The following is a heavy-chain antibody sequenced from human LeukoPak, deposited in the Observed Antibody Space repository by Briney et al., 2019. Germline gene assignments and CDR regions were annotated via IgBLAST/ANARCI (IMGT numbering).Heavy chain of an antibody. CDR3: ATYSGYDRIFDY. CDR1: GFTFSSYA. V-gene: IGHV3-48*01. J-gene: IGHJ4*02. D-gene: IGHD5-12*01. Sequence: GGSLRLSCAASGFTFSSYAMSWVRQAPGKGLEWISYISGSSTAIYYADSVKGRFTISRDNAKNSLYLQMDGLRAEDTAVYYCATYSGYDRIFDYWGQGTLVTVST. CDR2: ISGSSTAI.